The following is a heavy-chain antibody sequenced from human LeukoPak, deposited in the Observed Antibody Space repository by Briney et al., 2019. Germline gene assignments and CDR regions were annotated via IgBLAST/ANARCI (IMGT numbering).Heavy chain of an antibody. CDR3: ARAYGGPATGCGMDV. CDR1: GFTFSSYA. D-gene: IGHD4-23*01. J-gene: IGHJ6*02. Sequence: GGSLRLSCAASGFTFSSYAMSWVRQAPGKGLEWVSAISGSGGSTYYADSVKGRFTISRDNAKNSLYLQMNSLRAEDTAVYYCARAYGGPATGCGMDVWGQGTTVTVSS. CDR2: ISGSGGST. V-gene: IGHV3-23*01.